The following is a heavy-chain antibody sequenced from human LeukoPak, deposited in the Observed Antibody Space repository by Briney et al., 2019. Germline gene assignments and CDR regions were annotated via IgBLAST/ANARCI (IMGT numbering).Heavy chain of an antibody. Sequence: GGSLRLTCAASGFTFSSYAMHWVRQAPGKGLEWVAVISYDGSNKYYADSVKGQFTISRDNSKNTLYLQMNSLRAEDTAVYYCARSPYSSGWQSDYWGQGTLVTVSS. CDR2: ISYDGSNK. V-gene: IGHV3-30-3*01. D-gene: IGHD6-19*01. J-gene: IGHJ4*02. CDR3: ARSPYSSGWQSDY. CDR1: GFTFSSYA.